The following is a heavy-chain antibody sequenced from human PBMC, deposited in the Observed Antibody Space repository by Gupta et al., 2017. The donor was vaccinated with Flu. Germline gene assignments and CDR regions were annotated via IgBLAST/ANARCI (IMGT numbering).Heavy chain of an antibody. Sequence: PGKGLEWMGGILPVLGTANYAQKFQATVTITADESTSTIYMEMNSLRSEDTAIYYCARTKERDSGSYYDAFDVWGQGTKVTVSS. CDR2: ILPVLGTA. D-gene: IGHD1-26*01. CDR3: ARTKERDSGSYYDAFDV. V-gene: IGHV1-69*01. J-gene: IGHJ3*01.